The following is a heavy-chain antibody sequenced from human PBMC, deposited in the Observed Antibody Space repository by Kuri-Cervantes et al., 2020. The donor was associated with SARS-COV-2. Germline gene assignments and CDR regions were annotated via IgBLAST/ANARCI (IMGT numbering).Heavy chain of an antibody. D-gene: IGHD1-1*01. J-gene: IGHJ4*02. V-gene: IGHV3-74*01. CDR3: VRDGDHWNFDY. Sequence: ETLSLNCAASGFTFSGHWIHWVRQAPGKGLVWVSRINPDGSYTNNADSVKGRFTLSRDNAKNMLFLQMNSLRAEDTAVYYCVRDGDHWNFDYWGQGTLVTVSS. CDR1: GFTFSGHW. CDR2: INPDGSYT.